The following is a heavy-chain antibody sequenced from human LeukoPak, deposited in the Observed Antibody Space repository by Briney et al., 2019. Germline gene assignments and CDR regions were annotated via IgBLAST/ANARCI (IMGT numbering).Heavy chain of an antibody. CDR1: GGTFNTFA. J-gene: IGHJ4*02. V-gene: IGHV1-69*05. CDR3: ARPDFSGFDWGFDF. Sequence: ASVKVSCKASGGTFNTFAISWVRQAPGQGLEWMGGIIPFFGSANYAQRFQDRFTITTDESTTTAYMDLNSLTSDDTAVYYCARPDFSGFDWGFDFWGQGTLITVSS. D-gene: IGHD5-12*01. CDR2: IIPFFGSA.